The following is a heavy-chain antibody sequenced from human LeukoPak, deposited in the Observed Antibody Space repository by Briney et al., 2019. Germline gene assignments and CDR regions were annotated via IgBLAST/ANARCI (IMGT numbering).Heavy chain of an antibody. J-gene: IGHJ3*02. V-gene: IGHV1-69*04. CDR2: IIPILGIA. CDR1: GGTFSSYA. CDR3: ARGGDSMAAFDI. D-gene: IGHD5-24*01. Sequence: SVKVSCKASGGTFSSYAISWVRHAPGQGLEWMGRIIPILGIANYAQKFQGRVTITADKSTSTAYMELSSLRSEDTAVYYCARGGDSMAAFDIWGQGTMVTVSS.